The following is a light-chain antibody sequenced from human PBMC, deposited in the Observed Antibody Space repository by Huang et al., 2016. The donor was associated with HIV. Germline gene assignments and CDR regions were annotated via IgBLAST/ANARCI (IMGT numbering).Light chain of an antibody. J-gene: IGKJ1*01. CDR2: WAS. Sequence: DIVMTQSPDSLAVSLGERATINCKSSQSLLYSSNNKNYLAGYQQKPGQPPKLLIYWASTRESGVPDRFSGSGSETDFTLTISSLQAEDVAVYYCHQYYATGTFGQGTKVEI. V-gene: IGKV4-1*01. CDR3: HQYYATGT. CDR1: QSLLYSSNNKNY.